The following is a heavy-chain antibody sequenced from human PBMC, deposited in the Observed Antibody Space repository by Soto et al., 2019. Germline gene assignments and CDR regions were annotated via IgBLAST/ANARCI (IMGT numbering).Heavy chain of an antibody. CDR3: ERNYDILTESDYYYYGMDV. CDR2: INSDGSST. D-gene: IGHD3-9*01. CDR1: GFTFSSYW. Sequence: PGGSLRLSCAASGFTFSSYWMHWVRQAPGKGLVWVSRINSDGSSTSYADSVKGRFTISRDNAKNTLYLQMNSLRAEDTAVYYCERNYDILTESDYYYYGMDVWGQGTTVTVSS. V-gene: IGHV3-74*01. J-gene: IGHJ6*02.